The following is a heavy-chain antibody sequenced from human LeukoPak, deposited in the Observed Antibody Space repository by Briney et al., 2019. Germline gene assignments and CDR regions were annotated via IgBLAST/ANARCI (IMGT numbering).Heavy chain of an antibody. CDR3: ARESWGAAAGTNWFDP. CDR1: GFTFSSHW. Sequence: GGSLRLSCAASGFTFSSHWMHWVRQAPGKGLVWVSRINGDGSNTTYADSVKGRFTISRDNAKNTLYLQVNSLRAEDTAVYYCARESWGAAAGTNWFDPWGQGTLVTVSS. CDR2: INGDGSNT. J-gene: IGHJ5*02. V-gene: IGHV3-74*03. D-gene: IGHD6-13*01.